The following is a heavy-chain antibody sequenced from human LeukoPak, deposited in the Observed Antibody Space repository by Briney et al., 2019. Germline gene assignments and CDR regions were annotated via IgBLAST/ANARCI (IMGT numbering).Heavy chain of an antibody. V-gene: IGHV1-18*01. CDR1: GYTFTNYG. D-gene: IGHD6-13*01. J-gene: IGHJ6*03. CDR3: ARAPTSYSRSWYAKVISHYYYYMDV. CDR2: ISAYTGNT. Sequence: GASVKVSCKASGYTFTNYGFSWVRQAPGQGLEWMGWISAYTGNTKYAQKFQGRVTMTRNTSISTAYMELSSLRSEDTAVYYCARAPTSYSRSWYAKVISHYYYYMDVWGKGTTVTISS.